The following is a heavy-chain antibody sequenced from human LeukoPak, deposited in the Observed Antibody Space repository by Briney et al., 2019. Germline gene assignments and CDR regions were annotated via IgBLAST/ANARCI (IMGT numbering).Heavy chain of an antibody. CDR3: AKLCDGSGSYSELRHYFDY. CDR1: GFTFSSYS. J-gene: IGHJ4*02. V-gene: IGHV3-48*01. D-gene: IGHD3-10*01. Sequence: GGSLRLSCAASGFTFSSYSMNWVRQAPGKGLEWLSYISSSSSTIYYADSVKGRFTISRDNSKNTLYLQMNSLRAEDTAVYYCAKLCDGSGSYSELRHYFDYWGQGTLVTVSS. CDR2: ISSSSSTI.